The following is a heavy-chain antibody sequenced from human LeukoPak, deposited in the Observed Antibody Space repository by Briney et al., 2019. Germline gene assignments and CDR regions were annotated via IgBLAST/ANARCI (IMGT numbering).Heavy chain of an antibody. CDR2: ISGSGGST. CDR1: GFAFSSYA. D-gene: IGHD2-2*01. V-gene: IGHV3-23*01. Sequence: PGGSLRLSCAASGFAFSSYAMSWVRQAPGKGLEWVSAISGSGGSTYYADSVKGRFTISRDNSKNTLYLQMNSLRAEDTAVYYCAKAGTIQYYFDYWGQGTLVTVSS. CDR3: AKAGTIQYYFDY. J-gene: IGHJ4*02.